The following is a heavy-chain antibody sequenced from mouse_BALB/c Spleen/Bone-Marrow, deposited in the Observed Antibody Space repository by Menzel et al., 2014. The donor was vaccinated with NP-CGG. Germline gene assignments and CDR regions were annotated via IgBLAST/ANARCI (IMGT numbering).Heavy chain of an antibody. CDR1: GFTFSSYT. Sequence: RVESGGGLVQPGGSLKLSCAASGFTFSSYTMSWVRQTPEKRLEWVAYISNGGGSNYYPDTVKGRFTISRDNAKNTLYLQMSSLKSEDTAMYYCARHVGNPYAMDYWGQGTSVTVSS. J-gene: IGHJ4*01. CDR3: ARHVGNPYAMDY. D-gene: IGHD3-1*01. CDR2: ISNGGGSN. V-gene: IGHV5-12-2*01.